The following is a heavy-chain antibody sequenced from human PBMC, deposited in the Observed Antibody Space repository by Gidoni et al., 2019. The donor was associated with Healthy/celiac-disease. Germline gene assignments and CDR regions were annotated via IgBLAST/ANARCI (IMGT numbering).Heavy chain of an antibody. CDR2: INHSGST. J-gene: IGHJ3*02. V-gene: IGHV4-34*01. CDR3: ARGSPPYCSGGSCYSDAFDI. Sequence: QVQLQQWGAGLLKPSETLSLTCAVYGGSFSGYSWSWIRQPPGKGLEWIGEINHSGSTNYNPSLKSRITISVDTSKNQFSLKLSSVTAADTAVYYCARGSPPYCSGGSCYSDAFDIWGQGTMVTVSS. D-gene: IGHD2-15*01. CDR1: GGSFSGYS.